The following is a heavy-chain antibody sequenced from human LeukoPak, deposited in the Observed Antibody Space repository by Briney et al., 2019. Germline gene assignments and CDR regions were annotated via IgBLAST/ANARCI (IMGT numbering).Heavy chain of an antibody. Sequence: SETLSLTCTVSGGSLSSYYWSWIRQPPGKGLEWIGYIYYSGSTNYNPSLKSRVTISVDTSKNQFSLKLSSVTAADTAVYYCARVSGSYDFWSGYFRHYMDVWGKGTTVTVSS. V-gene: IGHV4-59*01. CDR2: IYYSGST. J-gene: IGHJ6*03. D-gene: IGHD3-3*01. CDR3: ARVSGSYDFWSGYFRHYMDV. CDR1: GGSLSSYY.